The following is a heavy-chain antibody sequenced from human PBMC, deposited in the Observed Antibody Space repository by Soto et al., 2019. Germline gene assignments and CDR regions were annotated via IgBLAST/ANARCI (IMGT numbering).Heavy chain of an antibody. CDR3: AKGRKMVRGSMDV. CDR2: ISYDGSNK. Sequence: HPGGSLRLSCAASGFTFSSYGMHWVRQAPGKGLEWVAVISYDGSNKYYADSVKGRFTISRDNSKNTLYLQMNSLRAEDTAVYYCAKGRKMVRGSMDVWGQGTTVTVSS. J-gene: IGHJ6*02. D-gene: IGHD3-10*01. V-gene: IGHV3-30*18. CDR1: GFTFSSYG.